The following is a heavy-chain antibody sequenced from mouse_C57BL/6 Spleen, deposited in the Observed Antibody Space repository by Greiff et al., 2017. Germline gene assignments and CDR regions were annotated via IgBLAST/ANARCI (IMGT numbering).Heavy chain of an antibody. CDR2: ISTGGGST. J-gene: IGHJ4*01. CDR1: GFTFSDYY. V-gene: IGHV5-12*01. Sequence: EVKLMESGGGLVQPGGSLKLSCAASGFTFSDYYMYWVRQTPEKRLEWVAYISTGGGSTYYPDTVKGRFTIARDKAKNTLYLHMSRLQSEDTAMYYCARDYGNYAMDYWGQGTSVTASS. CDR3: ARDYGNYAMDY. D-gene: IGHD2-1*01.